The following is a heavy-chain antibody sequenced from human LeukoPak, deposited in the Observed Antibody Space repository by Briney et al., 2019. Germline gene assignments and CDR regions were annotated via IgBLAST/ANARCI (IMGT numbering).Heavy chain of an antibody. CDR3: ARGLMVYATRDY. CDR2: ISSSGSTK. CDR1: GFTFSSYE. D-gene: IGHD2-8*01. Sequence: PGGSLRLSCAASGFTFSSYEMNWVRQAPGKGLEWVSHISSSGSTKYYADSVKGRFTISRDNAKNSLYLQMNSLGAEDTAVYYCARGLMVYATRDYWGQGTLVTVSS. V-gene: IGHV3-48*03. J-gene: IGHJ4*02.